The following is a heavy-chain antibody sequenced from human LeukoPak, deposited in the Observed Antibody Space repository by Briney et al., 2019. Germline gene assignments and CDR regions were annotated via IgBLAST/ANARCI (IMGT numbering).Heavy chain of an antibody. CDR1: GYTFTSYD. CDR3: ARDGADGYNYLFAY. D-gene: IGHD5-24*01. CDR2: MNPNSGNT. V-gene: IGHV1-8*01. Sequence: ASVKVSCKASGYTFTSYDINWVRQATGQGLEWMGWMNPNSGNTGYAQKFQGRVTMTRNTSISTAYMELSSLRSEDTAVYYCARDGADGYNYLFAYWGQGTLVTVSS. J-gene: IGHJ4*02.